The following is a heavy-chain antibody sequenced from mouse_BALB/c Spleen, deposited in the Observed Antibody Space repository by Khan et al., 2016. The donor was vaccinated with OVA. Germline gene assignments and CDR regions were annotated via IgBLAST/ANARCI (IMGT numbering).Heavy chain of an antibody. V-gene: IGHV14-1*02. CDR1: GFNIKDYY. D-gene: IGHD2-3*01. CDR2: IDPENGNT. Sequence: VQLKQSGAEFVRPGALVKLSCKASGFNIKDYYMHWVKQRPEQGLVWIGRIDPENGNTIYDPKFQGKASITSDTSSNTAYLQLSSLTSEDTAVYYCARDGYSPWFAYWGQVTLVTVSA. J-gene: IGHJ3*01. CDR3: ARDGYSPWFAY.